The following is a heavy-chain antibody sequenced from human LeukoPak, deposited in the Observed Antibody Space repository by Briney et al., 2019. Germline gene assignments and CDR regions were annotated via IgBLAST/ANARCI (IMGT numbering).Heavy chain of an antibody. D-gene: IGHD6-13*01. Sequence: GGSLRLSCAASGFTFSSYSMNWVRQAPGKGLEWVSSIDSSSSYIYYADSVRGRFTISRDNAKNSLYLQMNSLRAEDTAVYYCARPLSWYSSPDYWGQGTLVTVSS. V-gene: IGHV3-21*01. CDR2: IDSSSSYI. CDR3: ARPLSWYSSPDY. CDR1: GFTFSSYS. J-gene: IGHJ4*02.